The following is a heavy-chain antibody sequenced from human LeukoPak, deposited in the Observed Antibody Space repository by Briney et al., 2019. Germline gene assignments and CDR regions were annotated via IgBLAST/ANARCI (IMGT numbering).Heavy chain of an antibody. D-gene: IGHD3-3*01. J-gene: IGHJ4*02. CDR3: ARGGSGYDRFDY. CDR1: GGSISSYY. Sequence: KPSETLSLTCTVSGGSISSYYWSWIRQPPGKGLEWIGFISYSGNTNYNPSLKSRVTISVDTSKNQFSLKLSSVTAADTAVYYCARGGSGYDRFDYWGQGTLVTVSS. V-gene: IGHV4-59*01. CDR2: ISYSGNT.